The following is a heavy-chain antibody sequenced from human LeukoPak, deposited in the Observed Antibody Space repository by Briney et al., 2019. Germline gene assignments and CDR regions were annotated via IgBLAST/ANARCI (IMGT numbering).Heavy chain of an antibody. CDR2: ISSSSSYI. D-gene: IGHD1-26*01. CDR3: ARDQRPVGATYFDY. J-gene: IGHJ4*02. CDR1: GFTFSTYN. Sequence: PGGSLRLSCAASGFTFSTYNMNWVRHAPGKGLEWVSSISSSSSYIYYADSVKGRFTISRDNAKNSLYLQMNSLRAEDTAVYYCARDQRPVGATYFDYWGQGTLVTVSS. V-gene: IGHV3-21*01.